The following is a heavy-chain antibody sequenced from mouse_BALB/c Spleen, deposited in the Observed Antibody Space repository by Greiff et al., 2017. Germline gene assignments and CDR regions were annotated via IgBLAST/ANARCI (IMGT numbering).Heavy chain of an antibody. D-gene: IGHD2-4*01. CDR1: GFTFSSYA. CDR2: ISSGGSYT. CDR3: ARSTMITTGLDY. Sequence: EVQRVESGGGLVKPGGSLKLSCAASGFTFSSYAMSWVRQSPEKRLEWVAEISSGGSYTYYPDTVTGRFTISRDNAKNTLYLEMSSLRSEDTAMYYCARSTMITTGLDYWGQGTSVTVSS. V-gene: IGHV5-9-4*01. J-gene: IGHJ4*01.